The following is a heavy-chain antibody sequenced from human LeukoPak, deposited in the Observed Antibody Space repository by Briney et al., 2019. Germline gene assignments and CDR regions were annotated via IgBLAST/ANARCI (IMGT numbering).Heavy chain of an antibody. J-gene: IGHJ4*02. CDR3: ARDRGYLDYFDY. CDR1: GGSISSYY. Sequence: SETLSLTCTVSGGSISSYYWSWIRQPPGKGLEWIGYIYYSGSTNYNPSLKSRVTISVDTSKNQFSLKLSSVTAADTAVYYGARDRGYLDYFDYWGQGTLVTVSS. D-gene: IGHD3-10*01. CDR2: IYYSGST. V-gene: IGHV4-59*01.